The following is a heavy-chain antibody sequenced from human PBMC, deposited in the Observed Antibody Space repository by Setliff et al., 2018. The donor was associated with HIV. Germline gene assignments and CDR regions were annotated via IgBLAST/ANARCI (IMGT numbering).Heavy chain of an antibody. Sequence: SETLSLTCAVYGETFNGYFWTWIRQPPGKGLGWIGENNHSGSANYNPSLKSRVTMSVDTSKYQFSPNLTSVTAADTAVYYCARGVGSSSDGTWFDPWGQGNLVTVSS. CDR3: ARGVGSSSDGTWFDP. V-gene: IGHV4-34*01. J-gene: IGHJ5*02. CDR2: NNHSGSA. CDR1: GETFNGYF. D-gene: IGHD6-6*01.